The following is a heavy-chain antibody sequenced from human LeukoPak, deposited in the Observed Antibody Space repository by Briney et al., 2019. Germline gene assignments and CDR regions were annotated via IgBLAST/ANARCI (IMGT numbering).Heavy chain of an antibody. CDR2: INPSSSRT. V-gene: IGHV1-46*01. Sequence: ASVKVSCKASGYTFTSYYMHWVRQAPGQGLEWMGIINPSSSRTRYAQKFQGRVTVTGDTSTSTVYMELSSLRSEDTAMYYCARDDDSTPDYWGQGTLVTVSS. CDR1: GYTFTSYY. D-gene: IGHD3-3*01. CDR3: ARDDDSTPDY. J-gene: IGHJ4*02.